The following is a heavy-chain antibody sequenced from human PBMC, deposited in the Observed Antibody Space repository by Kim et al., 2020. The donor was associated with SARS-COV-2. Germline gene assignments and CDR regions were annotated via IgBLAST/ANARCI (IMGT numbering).Heavy chain of an antibody. V-gene: IGHV4-31*03. CDR2: IYYSGST. CDR3: AKGQSSLWFLLDY. CDR1: SGSISSGGYY. Sequence: SETLSLTCTVSSGSISSGGYYWSWIRQHPGKGLEWIGYIYYSGSTYYNPSLKSRVTISVDTSKNQFSLKLSSVTAADTAVYYCAKGQSSLWFLLDYWGQGTLVTVSS. D-gene: IGHD3-22*01. J-gene: IGHJ4*02.